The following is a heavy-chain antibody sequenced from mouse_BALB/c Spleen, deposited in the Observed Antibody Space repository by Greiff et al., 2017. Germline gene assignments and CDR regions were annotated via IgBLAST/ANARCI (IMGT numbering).Heavy chain of an antibody. D-gene: IGHD1-1*01. CDR2: ISYSGST. CDR1: GYSITSDYA. CDR3: ARWEDGSSYFDY. J-gene: IGHJ2*01. V-gene: IGHV3-2*02. Sequence: EVKLMESGPGLVKPSQSLSLTCTVTGYSITSDYAWNWIRQFPGNKLEWMGYISYSGSTSYNPSLKSRISITRDTSKNQFFLQLNSVTTEDTATYYCARWEDGSSYFDYWGQGTTLTVSS.